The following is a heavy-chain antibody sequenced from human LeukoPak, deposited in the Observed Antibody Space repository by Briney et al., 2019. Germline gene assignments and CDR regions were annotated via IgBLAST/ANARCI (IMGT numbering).Heavy chain of an antibody. V-gene: IGHV3-21*01. Sequence: PGGSLRLSCAASGFTFSRYSMNWVRQAPGKGLEWVSSISTTSRYIYYADSLEGRFAISRDNAKNSLYLQMNSLRAEDTAVYYCARGNSDYDNDYWGQGTLVTASS. D-gene: IGHD5-12*01. CDR2: ISTTSRYI. J-gene: IGHJ4*02. CDR1: GFTFSRYS. CDR3: ARGNSDYDNDY.